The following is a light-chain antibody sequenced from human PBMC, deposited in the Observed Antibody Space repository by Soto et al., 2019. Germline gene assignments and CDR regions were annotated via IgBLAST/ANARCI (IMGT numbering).Light chain of an antibody. Sequence: EIVLTQSPGTLSLSPGERATLSCRASQSVSSSYLAWYQQKPGQAPRLLIYGASSRATGIPDRFSGSGSGTEFTLTISRLEPEDFAVYYCQQYGSSPVYTFGQGTKLEIK. CDR2: GAS. J-gene: IGKJ2*01. CDR3: QQYGSSPVYT. CDR1: QSVSSSY. V-gene: IGKV3-20*01.